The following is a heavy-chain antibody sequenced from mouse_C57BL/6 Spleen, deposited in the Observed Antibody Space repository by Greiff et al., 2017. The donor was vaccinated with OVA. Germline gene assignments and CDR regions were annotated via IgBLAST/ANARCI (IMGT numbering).Heavy chain of an antibody. CDR3: ASHYYGSSYYAMDY. CDR1: GFTFTDYY. V-gene: IGHV7-3*01. Sequence: VQLKESGGGLVQPGGSLSLSCAASGFTFTDYYMSWVRQPPGKALEWLGFIRNKANGYTTEYSASVKGRFTISRDNSQSILYLQMNALRDEDSATYYCASHYYGSSYYAMDYWGQGTSVTVSS. J-gene: IGHJ4*01. D-gene: IGHD1-1*01. CDR2: IRNKANGYTT.